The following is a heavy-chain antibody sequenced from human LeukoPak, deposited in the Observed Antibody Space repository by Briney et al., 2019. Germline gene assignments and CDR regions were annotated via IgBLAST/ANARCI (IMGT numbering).Heavy chain of an antibody. D-gene: IGHD2-2*02. CDR1: GYRFTNYW. CDR2: IYPGDSDT. V-gene: IGHV5-51*01. CDR3: ARRDKENCTSTSCYSWFDP. Sequence: GESLKISCKGSGYRFTNYWLGWVRQMPGKGLEWMGIIYPGDSDTRYSPSFQGQVTMSADKSISTAYLQWSSLKASDTAMYYCARRDKENCTSTSCYSWFDPWGQGTLVTVSS. J-gene: IGHJ5*02.